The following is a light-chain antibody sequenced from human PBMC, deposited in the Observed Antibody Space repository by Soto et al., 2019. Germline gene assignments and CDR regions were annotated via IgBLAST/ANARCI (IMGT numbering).Light chain of an antibody. CDR2: DAS. V-gene: IGKV1-5*01. Sequence: DFQMTQSPSTLSASLGDIVTITCRASQNIRSRLAWFQQKPGKAPKLLLYDASSLESGVPSRFRGSRSGTEFTLTVRSLQPEDFATYYCQQNYSPPPITCGQGKRREIK. J-gene: IGKJ5*01. CDR3: QQNYSPPPIT. CDR1: QNIRSR.